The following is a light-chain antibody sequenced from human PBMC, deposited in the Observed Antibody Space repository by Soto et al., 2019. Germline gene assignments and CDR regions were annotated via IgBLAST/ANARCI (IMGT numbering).Light chain of an antibody. CDR1: SSDVGGYNY. CDR3: SSYTSSSTYG. V-gene: IGLV2-14*01. J-gene: IGLJ1*01. CDR2: DVS. Sequence: QSVLTQPASVSGSPGQSIAISCTGTSSDVGGYNYVSWYQQHPGKAHKLIVYDVSNRPSGVSNRFSGSKSGNTASLTIPGLQAEDEADYYCSSYTSSSTYGFGTGTKVTVL.